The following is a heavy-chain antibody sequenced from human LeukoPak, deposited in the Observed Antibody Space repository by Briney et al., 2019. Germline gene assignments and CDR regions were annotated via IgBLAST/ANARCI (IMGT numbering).Heavy chain of an antibody. D-gene: IGHD5-12*01. CDR3: AKAYLVGYDFRSRGSYFDY. J-gene: IGHJ4*02. Sequence: GGSLRLSCAASGFPFDDYAMHWVRQAPGKGLEWVSGISWNGGSIGYADSVKGRFTISRDNAKNSPYLQMNSLRAEDTALYYCAKAYLVGYDFRSRGSYFDYWGQGTLVTVSS. V-gene: IGHV3-9*01. CDR2: ISWNGGSI. CDR1: GFPFDDYA.